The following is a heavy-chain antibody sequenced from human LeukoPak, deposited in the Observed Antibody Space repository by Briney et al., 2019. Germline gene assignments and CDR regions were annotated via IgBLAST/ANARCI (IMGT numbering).Heavy chain of an antibody. CDR3: ARDGRLTIFVRGIITEGSPPKN. Sequence: GASVKVSCKASGYTFTHSYMHWVRQAPGQGLEWKGWINPKTGGTNYAQRFQGTVTMTRDPSLRTAYMELNSLRSDDTAVYYCARDGRLTIFVRGIITEGSPPKNWGQGTLVTVSS. J-gene: IGHJ4*02. CDR2: INPKTGGT. D-gene: IGHD3-10*01. V-gene: IGHV1-2*02. CDR1: GYTFTHSY.